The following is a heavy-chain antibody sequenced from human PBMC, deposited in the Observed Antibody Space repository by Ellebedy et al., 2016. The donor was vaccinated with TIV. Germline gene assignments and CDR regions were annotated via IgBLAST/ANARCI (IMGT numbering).Heavy chain of an antibody. J-gene: IGHJ4*02. Sequence: GESLKISCAASGFTFSDYYMSWIRQTPGKGLEWISYISNSGRIINYVDSVKGRFTISRDNARNSLSLLMNSLRADDTALYYCAREVNGIVDYWGQGTRVTVSS. V-gene: IGHV3-11*01. D-gene: IGHD1-26*01. CDR2: ISNSGRII. CDR3: AREVNGIVDY. CDR1: GFTFSDYY.